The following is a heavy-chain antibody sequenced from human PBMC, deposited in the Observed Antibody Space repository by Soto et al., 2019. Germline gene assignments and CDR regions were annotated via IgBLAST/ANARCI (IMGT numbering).Heavy chain of an antibody. CDR3: ARDRQQLASTMYDY. V-gene: IGHV1-18*01. J-gene: IGHJ4*02. CDR1: GYTFTSYG. CDR2: ISAYNGNT. Sequence: GASVKVSCKASGYTFTSYGISWVRQAPGQGLEWMGWISAYNGNTNYAQKLQGRVTMTTDTSTSTAYMELRSLRSDDTAVYYCARDRQQLASTMYDYWGQGTLVTVSS. D-gene: IGHD6-13*01.